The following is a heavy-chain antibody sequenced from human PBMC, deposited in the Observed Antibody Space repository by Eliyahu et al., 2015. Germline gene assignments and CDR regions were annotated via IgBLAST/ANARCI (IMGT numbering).Heavy chain of an antibody. CDR2: ISYDGGIT. D-gene: IGHD3-22*01. V-gene: IGHV3-30*18. CDR1: GFPFDXYD. Sequence: QVQLVXSGGGVXQPGRSXXLSXXAXGFPFDXYDIPWVRQAPGKGLEWVTLISYDGGITNYADSVKGRFTVSRDNSNNTLYLQMSGLRPEDTAVYYCAKAFYYFHSHGPVDSWGQGTLVTVSS. CDR3: AKAFYYFHSHGPVDS. J-gene: IGHJ4*02.